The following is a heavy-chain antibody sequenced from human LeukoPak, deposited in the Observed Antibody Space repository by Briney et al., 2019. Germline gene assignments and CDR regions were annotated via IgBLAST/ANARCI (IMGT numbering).Heavy chain of an antibody. V-gene: IGHV3-48*03. CDR3: AWVLDYGDYFDY. J-gene: IGHJ4*02. D-gene: IGHD4-17*01. Sequence: PGGSLRLSCAASGFTFSSYEMNWVRQAPGKGLEWVSYISSSGSTIYYADSVKGRFTISRDNAKNSLYLQMNSLRAEDTAVYYCAWVLDYGDYFDYWGQGTLVTVSS. CDR1: GFTFSSYE. CDR2: ISSSGSTI.